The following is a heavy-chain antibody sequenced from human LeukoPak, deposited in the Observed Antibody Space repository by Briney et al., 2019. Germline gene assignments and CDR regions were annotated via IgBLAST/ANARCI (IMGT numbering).Heavy chain of an antibody. CDR1: GYTFTSYG. V-gene: IGHV1-18*01. CDR3: ATRIPGYCSGDSCYII. D-gene: IGHD2-15*01. CDR2: VSGYNGNT. J-gene: IGHJ3*02. Sequence: GASVKVSCKASGYTFTSYGISWVRQAPGQGLEWMGWVSGYNGNTNYAQKLQGRVTMTTDTSTSTAYMELRSLRSDDTAVYYCATRIPGYCSGDSCYIIWGQGTMVTVSS.